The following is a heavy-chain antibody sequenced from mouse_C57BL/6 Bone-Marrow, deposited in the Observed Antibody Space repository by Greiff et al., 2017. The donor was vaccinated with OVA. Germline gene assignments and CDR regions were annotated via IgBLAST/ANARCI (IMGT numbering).Heavy chain of an antibody. V-gene: IGHV5-15*01. CDR2: ISNLAYSI. Sequence: EVHLVESGGGLVQPGGSLKLSCAASGFTFSDYGMAWVRQAPRKGPEWVAFISNLAYSIYYADTVPGRFTISRENAKNTLSLEMSSLRSEDAAMYYCAVYYGSSYGYFDVWGTGTTVTVSS. CDR1: GFTFSDYG. CDR3: AVYYGSSYGYFDV. D-gene: IGHD1-1*01. J-gene: IGHJ1*03.